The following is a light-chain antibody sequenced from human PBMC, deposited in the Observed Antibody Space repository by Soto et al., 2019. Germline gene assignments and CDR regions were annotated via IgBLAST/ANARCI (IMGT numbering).Light chain of an antibody. CDR2: KAS. J-gene: IGKJ5*01. Sequence: DIQMSQSPSTLSASVGDIVTISCRASQTITRWMALYQQKPGKAPKLLIYKASSLESGVPSRFSGSGSGTEFTLTISSLQPDDFATYYCQQYNSDSITFGQGTRLEIK. CDR3: QQYNSDSIT. V-gene: IGKV1-5*03. CDR1: QTITRW.